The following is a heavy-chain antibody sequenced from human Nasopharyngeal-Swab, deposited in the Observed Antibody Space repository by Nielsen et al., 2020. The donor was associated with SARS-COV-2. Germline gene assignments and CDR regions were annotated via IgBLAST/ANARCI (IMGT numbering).Heavy chain of an antibody. D-gene: IGHD1-26*01. CDR1: GYTFTSYY. CDR3: ARVAVATEKYNWFDP. Sequence: ASVKVSCKASGYTFTSYYMHWVRQAPGQGLEWMGIINPSGGSTSYAQKFQDRVTMTRDTSTSTVYMELSSLRSEDTAVYYCARVAVATEKYNWFDPWGQGTLVTVSS. CDR2: INPSGGST. J-gene: IGHJ5*02. V-gene: IGHV1-46*01.